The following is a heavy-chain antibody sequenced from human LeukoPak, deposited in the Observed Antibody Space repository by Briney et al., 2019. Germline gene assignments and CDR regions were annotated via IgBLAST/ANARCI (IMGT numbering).Heavy chain of an antibody. J-gene: IGHJ4*02. CDR1: GGSISGFC. Sequence: SETLSLTCTVSGGSISGFCWSWIWQPAGKGLEWIGRICISESTNYNPSLESRVTMSEDTSQNQFSLRLTSVTAADTAVYYCARIRRDSGDWYADDYWGQGTLVTVSS. CDR3: ARIRRDSGDWYADDY. D-gene: IGHD6-19*01. V-gene: IGHV4-4*07. CDR2: ICISEST.